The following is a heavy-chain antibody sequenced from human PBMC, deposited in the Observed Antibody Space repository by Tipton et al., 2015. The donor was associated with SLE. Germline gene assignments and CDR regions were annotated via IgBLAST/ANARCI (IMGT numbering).Heavy chain of an antibody. CDR3: ARMEGMITYGGIAGL. J-gene: IGHJ4*02. CDR1: NASISSSSHC. V-gene: IGHV4-39*02. Sequence: TLSLTCSVSNASISSSSHCWGWIRPPPGRGLEWIATLCYNGRTFYSPSLQSRVTITEDTSKSHFSLKLTPVTAADTAVYYCARMEGMITYGGIAGLWGQGTVVTVSS. CDR2: LCYNGRT. D-gene: IGHD3-16*01.